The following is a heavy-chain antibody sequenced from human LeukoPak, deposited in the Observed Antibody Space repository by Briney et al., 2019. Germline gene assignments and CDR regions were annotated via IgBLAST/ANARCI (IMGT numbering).Heavy chain of an antibody. CDR3: ARDPDGDYYFDY. CDR2: IWYDGSNK. V-gene: IGHV3-33*01. D-gene: IGHD4-17*01. J-gene: IGHJ4*02. Sequence: PGGPLRLSCAASGFTFSSYGMHWVRQAPGKGLEWVAVIWYDGSNKYYADSVKGRFTISRDNSKNTLYLQMNSLRAEDTAVYCCARDPDGDYYFDYWGQGTLVTVSS. CDR1: GFTFSSYG.